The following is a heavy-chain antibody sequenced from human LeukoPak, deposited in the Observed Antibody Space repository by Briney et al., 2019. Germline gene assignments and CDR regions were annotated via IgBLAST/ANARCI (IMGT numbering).Heavy chain of an antibody. D-gene: IGHD2-21*02. V-gene: IGHV4-4*02. CDR1: GGSISSSNW. CDR3: ARSSSPCGGDCLGNDAFDI. Sequence: PSGTLSLTCAVSGGSISSSNWWSWVRQPPGKGLEWIGEIYHSGSTNYNPSLKSRVTISVDKSKNQFSLKLSSVTAADTAVYYCARSSSPCGGDCLGNDAFDIWGQGTMVTVSS. J-gene: IGHJ3*02. CDR2: IYHSGST.